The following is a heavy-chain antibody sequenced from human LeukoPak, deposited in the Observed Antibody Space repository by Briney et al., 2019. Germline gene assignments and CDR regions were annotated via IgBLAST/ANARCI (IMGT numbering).Heavy chain of an antibody. CDR2: INQGGSEK. CDR3: ARDVGDL. D-gene: IGHD2-21*02. CDR1: GFTFSTYW. Sequence: GGSLRLSCALSGFTFSTYWMGWVRQAPGKGLEWLANINQGGSEKYYVDSVKGRFTISRDNAKNSLFLQMNSLRAEDTAVYYCARDVGDLWGQGTLVTVSS. J-gene: IGHJ4*02. V-gene: IGHV3-7*01.